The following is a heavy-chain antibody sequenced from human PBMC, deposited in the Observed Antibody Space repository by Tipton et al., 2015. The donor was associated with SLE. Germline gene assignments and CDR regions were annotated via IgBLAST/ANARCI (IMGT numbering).Heavy chain of an antibody. CDR3: ASAVVVNNDWYFDL. J-gene: IGHJ2*01. CDR2: IYHSGST. CDR1: GYSISSGYY. V-gene: IGHV4-38-2*01. D-gene: IGHD3-22*01. Sequence: GSLRLSCAVSGYSISSGYYWGWIRQPPGKGLEWIGSIYHSGSTYYNPSLKSRVTISVDTSKNQFSLKLSSVPAADTAVYYCASAVVVNNDWYFDLWGRGTLVTVSS.